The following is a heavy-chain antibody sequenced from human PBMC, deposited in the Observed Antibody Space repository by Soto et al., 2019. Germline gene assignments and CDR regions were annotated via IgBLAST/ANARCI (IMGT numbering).Heavy chain of an antibody. J-gene: IGHJ6*02. CDR1: GYTFTSYG. Sequence: PSVKVSCKASGYTFTSYGISWVRQAPGQGLEWMGWISAYNGNTNYAQKLQGRVTMTTDTSTNTAYMELRSLRSDDTAVYYCARDLGAGYCSSTSCLNYYYGMDVWGQGTTVTVSS. V-gene: IGHV1-18*04. CDR3: ARDLGAGYCSSTSCLNYYYGMDV. D-gene: IGHD2-2*01. CDR2: ISAYNGNT.